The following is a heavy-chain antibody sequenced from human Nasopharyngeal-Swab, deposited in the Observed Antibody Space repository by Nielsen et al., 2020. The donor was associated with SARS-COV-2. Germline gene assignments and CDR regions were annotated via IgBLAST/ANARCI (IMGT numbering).Heavy chain of an antibody. CDR3: ARAGGGYGDEIYYYYGMDV. Sequence: ASVKVSCKASGYTFTSYDINWVRQATGQGLEWMGWMNPNSGNTGYAQKFQGRVTMTRNTSISTAYMELSSLRSEDTVVYYCARAGGGYGDEIYYYYGMDVWGQGTTVTVSS. D-gene: IGHD4-17*01. CDR1: GYTFTSYD. V-gene: IGHV1-8*01. J-gene: IGHJ6*02. CDR2: MNPNSGNT.